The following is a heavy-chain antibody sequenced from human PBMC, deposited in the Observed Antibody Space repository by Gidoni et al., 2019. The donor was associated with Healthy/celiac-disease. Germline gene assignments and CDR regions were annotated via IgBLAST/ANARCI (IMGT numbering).Heavy chain of an antibody. J-gene: IGHJ6*03. V-gene: IGHV4-4*07. D-gene: IGHD3-3*01. CDR1: GGSISSYY. CDR2: IYTSGST. Sequence: QVQLQESGPGLVKPSETLSLPCTVSGGSISSYYWSWIRQPAGKGLEWIGRIYTSGSTNYNPSLKSRVTMSVDTSKNQFSLKLSSVTAADTAVYYCAREAEYYDFWSGYAENYYYYMDVWGKGTTVTVSS. CDR3: AREAEYYDFWSGYAENYYYYMDV.